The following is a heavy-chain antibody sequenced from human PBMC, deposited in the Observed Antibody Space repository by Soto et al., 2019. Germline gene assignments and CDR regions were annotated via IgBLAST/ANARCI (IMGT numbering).Heavy chain of an antibody. Sequence: QVQLVESGGCVVQPGRSLRLSCAASGFTFSSYGMHWVRQAPGKGLEWVAVISYDGSNKYYADSVKGRFTISRDISKNKLYLQMNSLRAEDTAVYYCAKTKIVGATLVPMGYWGQGTLVTVSS. J-gene: IGHJ4*02. CDR1: GFTFSSYG. V-gene: IGHV3-30*18. CDR2: ISYDGSNK. CDR3: AKTKIVGATLVPMGY. D-gene: IGHD1-26*01.